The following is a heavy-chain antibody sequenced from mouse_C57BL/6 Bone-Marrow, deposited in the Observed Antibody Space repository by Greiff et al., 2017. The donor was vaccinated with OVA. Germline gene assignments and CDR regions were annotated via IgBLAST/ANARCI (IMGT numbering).Heavy chain of an antibody. CDR2: IDPSDSYT. Sequence: VQLQQPGAELVMPGASVKLSCKASGYTFTSSWMPWVKQRPGQGLEWIGEIDPSDSYTNYNQKFKGKSTLTVDKSSSTAYMQLSSLTSEDSAVYYCARCDGDYWGQGTSVTVSS. CDR3: ARCDGDY. J-gene: IGHJ4*01. V-gene: IGHV1-69*01. D-gene: IGHD2-3*01. CDR1: GYTFTSSW.